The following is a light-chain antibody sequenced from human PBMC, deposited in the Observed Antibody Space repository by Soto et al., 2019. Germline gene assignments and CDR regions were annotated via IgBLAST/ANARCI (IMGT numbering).Light chain of an antibody. Sequence: EIVLTQSPGTLSLSPGERATLSCRASQSVSSSNLAWYQQKPGQAPRLLMYSTSSRATGIPDRFSCSGSGTDFTLTISRLEPEDFAVYYCQQYGSSPFTFGPGTKVDIK. CDR2: STS. CDR1: QSVSSSN. V-gene: IGKV3-20*01. CDR3: QQYGSSPFT. J-gene: IGKJ3*01.